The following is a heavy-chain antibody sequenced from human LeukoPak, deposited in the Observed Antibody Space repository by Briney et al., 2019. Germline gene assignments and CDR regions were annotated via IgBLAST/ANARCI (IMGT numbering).Heavy chain of an antibody. V-gene: IGHV3-23*01. D-gene: IGHD1-1*01. CDR1: GFTFSSYA. J-gene: IGHJ4*02. CDR2: ISGSGGST. Sequence: GGSLRLSCAASGFTFSSYAMSWVRQAPGKGLEWVSAISGSGGSTYYADSVKGRFTISRDNSKNTLYLQMNSLRAEDASVYYCAKGPSGGSWDYFDYWGQGTLVTVSS. CDR3: AKGPSGGSWDYFDY.